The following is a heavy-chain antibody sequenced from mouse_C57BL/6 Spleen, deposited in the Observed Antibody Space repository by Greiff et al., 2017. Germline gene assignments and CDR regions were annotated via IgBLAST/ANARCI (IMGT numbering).Heavy chain of an antibody. Sequence: QVQLQQPGAELVKPGASVKMSCKASGYTFTSYWITWVKQRPGQGLEWIGDIYPGSGSTNYNEKFKSKATLTVDTSSSTAYMQLSSLTSDDSAVYYCARRDYGSRIAYWGQGTLVTVSA. CDR1: GYTFTSYW. CDR2: IYPGSGST. J-gene: IGHJ3*01. D-gene: IGHD1-1*01. V-gene: IGHV1-55*01. CDR3: ARRDYGSRIAY.